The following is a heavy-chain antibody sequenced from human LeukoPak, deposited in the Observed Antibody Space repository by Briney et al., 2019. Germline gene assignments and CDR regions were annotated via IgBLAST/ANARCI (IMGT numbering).Heavy chain of an antibody. Sequence: SETLSLTCTVSGGSINSRSYYWGWIRQPPGKGLEWIGSIYYTGTTNYNPSLKSRVTISADTSKNHFSLKLTSVTAADTAVYYCARRKYSSSWTYYYGMDVWGQGTTVTVSS. CDR3: ARRKYSSSWTYYYGMDV. D-gene: IGHD6-13*01. CDR2: IYYTGTT. J-gene: IGHJ6*02. CDR1: GGSINSRSYY. V-gene: IGHV4-39*02.